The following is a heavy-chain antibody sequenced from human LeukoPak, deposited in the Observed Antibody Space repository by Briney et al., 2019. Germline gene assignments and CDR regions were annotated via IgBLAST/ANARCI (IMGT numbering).Heavy chain of an antibody. J-gene: IGHJ1*01. CDR1: GYTFTSYY. D-gene: IGHD3-22*01. CDR2: INPSGGST. V-gene: IGHV1-46*01. CDR3: ARSFGPYYYDSSGMRWGFQH. Sequence: ASVKVSCKASGYTFTSYYMHWVRQAPGQGLEWMGIINPSGGSTSYAQKFQGRVTMTRDMSTSTVYMELSSLRSDDTAVYYCARSFGPYYYDSSGMRWGFQHWGQGTLVTVSS.